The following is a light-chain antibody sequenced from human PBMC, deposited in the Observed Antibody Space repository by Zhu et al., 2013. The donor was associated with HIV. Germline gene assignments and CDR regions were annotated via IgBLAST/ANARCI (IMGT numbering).Light chain of an antibody. V-gene: IGKV1-27*01. Sequence: IQMTQSPSLLSAALGDRVTMICRASQDIGNSVAWYHQKSGEVPKVLLYGASTLSSGVSSRISGHSSGTNFTLTISSLQSEDIGTFFCQIIMPLPTTFG. CDR2: GAS. CDR3: QIIMPLPTT. CDR1: QDIGNS. J-gene: IGKJ5*01.